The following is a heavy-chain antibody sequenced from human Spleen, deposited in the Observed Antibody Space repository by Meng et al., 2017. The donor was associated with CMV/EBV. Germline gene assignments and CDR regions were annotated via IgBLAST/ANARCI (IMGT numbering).Heavy chain of an antibody. CDR3: AREQGPFTMARGVPGPLFDY. CDR2: INHSGST. V-gene: IGHV4-34*01. J-gene: IGHJ4*02. D-gene: IGHD3-10*01. Sequence: FSGYYWSWIRQPPGKGLEWIGEINHSGSTNYNPSLKSRVTISVDTSKNQFSLKLSSVTAADTAVYYCAREQGPFTMARGVPGPLFDYWGQGTLVTVSS. CDR1: FSGYY.